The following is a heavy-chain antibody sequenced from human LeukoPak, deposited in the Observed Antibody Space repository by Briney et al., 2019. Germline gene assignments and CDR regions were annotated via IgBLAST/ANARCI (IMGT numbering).Heavy chain of an antibody. Sequence: PGGSLRLSCAASGFTFSSYSMNWVRQAPGKGLEWVSSISSSSSYIYYADSVKGRFTISRDNAKNSLYLQMNSLRAEDTAVYYCARLSGLPDYFDYWGQGTLVTVSS. CDR2: ISSSSSYI. CDR3: ARLSGLPDYFDY. CDR1: GFTFSSYS. D-gene: IGHD3-10*01. V-gene: IGHV3-21*01. J-gene: IGHJ4*02.